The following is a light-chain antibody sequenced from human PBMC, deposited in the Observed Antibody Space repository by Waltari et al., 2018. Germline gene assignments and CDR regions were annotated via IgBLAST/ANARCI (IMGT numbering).Light chain of an antibody. J-gene: IGKJ4*01. CDR3: QQRYKWPLT. CDR2: DSS. CDR1: QSVSTY. V-gene: IGKV3-11*01. Sequence: EIVLTQSPATLSLSPGERATLSCRASQSVSTYLAWYQQRPGQPPRLPVHDSSSRATGIPARFSGSGSETDFTLTISSLEPEDFAVYYCQQRYKWPLTFGGGSKVEI.